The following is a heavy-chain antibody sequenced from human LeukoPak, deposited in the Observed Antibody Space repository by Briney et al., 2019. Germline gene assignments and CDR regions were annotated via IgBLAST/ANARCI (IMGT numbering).Heavy chain of an antibody. D-gene: IGHD6-25*01. CDR2: SSSSGSST. V-gene: IGHV3-11*01. J-gene: IGHJ4*02. CDR3: TAAPNTTPGSLGH. Sequence: GGALRLSCAASGFSFSDYYMNWVRQAPGKGLEWVSYSSSSGSSTYYADSVKGRFTISRDYAKNALFLQMNSLRAEDTAVYYCTAAPNTTPGSLGHWGQETLVTVSS. CDR1: GFSFSDYY.